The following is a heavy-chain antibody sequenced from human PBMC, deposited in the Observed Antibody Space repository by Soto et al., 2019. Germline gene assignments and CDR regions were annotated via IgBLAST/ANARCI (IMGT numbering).Heavy chain of an antibody. CDR2: ISYDGSNK. CDR1: GFTFDDYA. V-gene: IGHV3-30*18. Sequence: PGGSPRLSCAASGFTFDDYAIHWVRQAPGKGLEWVAVISYDGSNKYYADSVKGRFTISRDNSKNTLYLQMNSLRAEDTAVYYCAKVVASPQQLVRGYFDYWGQGTLVTVSS. D-gene: IGHD6-13*01. J-gene: IGHJ4*02. CDR3: AKVVASPQQLVRGYFDY.